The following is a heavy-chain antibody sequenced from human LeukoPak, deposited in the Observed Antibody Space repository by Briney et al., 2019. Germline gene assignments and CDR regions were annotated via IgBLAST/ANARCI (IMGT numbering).Heavy chain of an antibody. D-gene: IGHD6-19*01. Sequence: PGGSLRLSCAASGFTLSSYGMSWVRQAPGKGLEWVSAISGSGGSTYYADSVKGRFTISRDNSKNTLYLQMNSLRAEDTAVYYCAKAYYRAVPGTPYDYWGQGTLVTVSS. CDR2: ISGSGGST. CDR1: GFTLSSYG. J-gene: IGHJ4*02. CDR3: AKAYYRAVPGTPYDY. V-gene: IGHV3-23*01.